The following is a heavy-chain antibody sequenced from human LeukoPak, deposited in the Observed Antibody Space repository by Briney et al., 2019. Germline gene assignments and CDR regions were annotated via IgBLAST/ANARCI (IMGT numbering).Heavy chain of an antibody. CDR3: TRQCTNGVCYTGDY. CDR1: GFTFSGSA. J-gene: IGHJ4*02. Sequence: GGSLRLSCAASGFTFSGSAMHWVRQASGKGLECVGRIRSKANSYATAYAASVKGRFTISRDDSKNTAYLQMNSLKTEDTAVYYCTRQCTNGVCYTGDYWGQGTLVTVSS. CDR2: IRSKANSYAT. D-gene: IGHD2-8*01. V-gene: IGHV3-73*01.